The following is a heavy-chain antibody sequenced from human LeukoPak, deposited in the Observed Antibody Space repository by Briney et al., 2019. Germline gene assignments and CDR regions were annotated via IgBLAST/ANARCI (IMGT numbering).Heavy chain of an antibody. D-gene: IGHD1-20*01. V-gene: IGHV3-9*01. CDR2: ISWNSGSI. CDR1: GFTFDDYA. J-gene: IGHJ4*02. CDR3: AKDSGIAGWY. Sequence: GRSLRLSCAASGFTFDDYAMHWARQAPGKGLEWVSGISWNSGSIGYADSVKGRFTISRDNAKNSLYLQMNSLRAEDTALYYCAKDSGIAGWYWGQGTLVTVSS.